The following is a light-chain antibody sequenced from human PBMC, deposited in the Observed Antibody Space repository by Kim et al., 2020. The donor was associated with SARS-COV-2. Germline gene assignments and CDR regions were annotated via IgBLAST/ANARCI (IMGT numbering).Light chain of an antibody. V-gene: IGLV7-43*01. J-gene: IGLJ2*01. CDR2: SAY. CDR3: LLYFRDTPV. CDR1: TGSVTSDSY. Sequence: QAVVTQEPSLTVSPGGTVTLTCASSTGSVTSDSYPNWLQQKPGQPPRALIYSAYIKHSWTPARFSGSLLGGKAALTLSGVQPEDEADYYCLLYFRDTPVFGGGTQLTVL.